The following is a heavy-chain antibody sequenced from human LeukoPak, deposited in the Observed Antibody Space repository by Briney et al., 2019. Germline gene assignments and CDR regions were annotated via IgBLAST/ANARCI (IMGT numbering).Heavy chain of an antibody. CDR1: GYTFTSYY. CDR2: INPSGGGT. CDR3: ARDRGSKRVSYSGCECYIGYFDL. Sequence: ASVKVSCKASGYTFTSYYMHWVRQAPGQGLEWMGIINPSGGGTSYAQKFQGRVTMTRDTSTSTVYMELSSLRSEDTAVYYCARDRGSKRVSYSGCECYIGYFDLWGRGTLVTVSS. J-gene: IGHJ2*01. V-gene: IGHV1-46*01. D-gene: IGHD2-21*01.